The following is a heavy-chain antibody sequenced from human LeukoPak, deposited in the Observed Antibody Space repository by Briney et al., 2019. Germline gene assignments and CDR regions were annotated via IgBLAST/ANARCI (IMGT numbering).Heavy chain of an antibody. CDR1: VFSVNNNY. J-gene: IGHJ4*02. D-gene: IGHD3-22*01. CDR2: FYSGGST. CDR3: ARDSFYYDSGGSDS. Sequence: GGSLSLSCALSVFSVNNNYMSGVPEAPGEGLEWVRVFYSGGSTYYADSVKGRFTISRDSSENTVYLQMNSLRAEDTAVYFCARDSFYYDSGGSDSWGQGTLVTVSS. V-gene: IGHV3-66*01.